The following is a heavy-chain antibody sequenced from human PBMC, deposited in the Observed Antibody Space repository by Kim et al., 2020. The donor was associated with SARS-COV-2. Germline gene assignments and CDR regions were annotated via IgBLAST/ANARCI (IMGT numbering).Heavy chain of an antibody. D-gene: IGHD1-20*01. CDR3: AKIIYYNRACIAP. J-gene: IGHJ5*02. CDR2: VDYSGST. CDR1: GDSVRGNGYY. V-gene: IGHV4-39*01. Sequence: SETLSLTCTVSGDSVRGNGYYWGWLRQPPGKGLEWIGRVDYSGSTYYSPSLKSRVTMSLDSSENQFALELTSVTAADTAVYYCAKIIYYNRACIAPCGQG.